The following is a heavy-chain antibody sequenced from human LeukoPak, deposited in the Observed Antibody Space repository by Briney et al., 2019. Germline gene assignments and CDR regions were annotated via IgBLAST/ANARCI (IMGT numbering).Heavy chain of an antibody. CDR1: GYTFTGYY. J-gene: IGHJ6*03. V-gene: IGHV1-8*03. Sequence: AASVKVSCKASGYTFTGYYMHWVRQATGQGLEWMGWMNPNSGNTGYAQKFQGRVTITRNTSISTAYMELSSLRSEDTAVYYCARSSRVVIIPEDYYYYYMDVWGKGTTVTVSS. CDR2: MNPNSGNT. CDR3: ARSSRVVIIPEDYYYYYMDV. D-gene: IGHD3-3*01.